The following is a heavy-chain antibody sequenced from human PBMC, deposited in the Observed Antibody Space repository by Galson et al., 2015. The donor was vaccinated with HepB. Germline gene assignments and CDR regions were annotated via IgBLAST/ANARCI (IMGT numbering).Heavy chain of an antibody. V-gene: IGHV3-30*18. CDR3: AKDEDYAFDI. D-gene: IGHD2-15*01. CDR1: GFTFSSYG. Sequence: SLRLSCAASGFTFSSYGMHWVRQAPGKGLERVAVISYDGSNKYYADSVKGRFTISRDNSKNTLYLQMNSLRAEDTAVYYCAKDEDYAFDIWGQGTMVTVSS. J-gene: IGHJ3*02. CDR2: ISYDGSNK.